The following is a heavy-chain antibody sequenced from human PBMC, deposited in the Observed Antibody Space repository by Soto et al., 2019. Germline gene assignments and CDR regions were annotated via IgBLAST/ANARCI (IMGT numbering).Heavy chain of an antibody. CDR3: ATNLIVLGIDSFDI. Sequence: GGSLRLSCAASGFTFSSYWMHWVRQAPGKGLVWVSRINSDGSSTSYADSVKGRFTISRDNAKNTLYLQMNSLRAEDTAVYYCATNLIVLGIDSFDIWGQGTMVTVSS. V-gene: IGHV3-74*01. J-gene: IGHJ3*02. CDR1: GFTFSSYW. D-gene: IGHD7-27*01. CDR2: INSDGSST.